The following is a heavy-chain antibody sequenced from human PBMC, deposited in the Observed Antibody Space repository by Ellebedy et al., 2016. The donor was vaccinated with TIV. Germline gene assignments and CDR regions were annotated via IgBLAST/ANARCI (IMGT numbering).Heavy chain of an antibody. CDR2: ISGSGNST. CDR3: VTSARFRFDY. D-gene: IGHD2-21*01. Sequence: PGGSLRLSCAASGFTFSSYAMSWVRQAPGKGLEWVSAISGSGNSTYQADSVKGRFTISRDNSKNTLYLQMNSLRAADTAVYYCVTSARFRFDYWGQGTLVTVSS. CDR1: GFTFSSYA. J-gene: IGHJ4*02. V-gene: IGHV3-23*01.